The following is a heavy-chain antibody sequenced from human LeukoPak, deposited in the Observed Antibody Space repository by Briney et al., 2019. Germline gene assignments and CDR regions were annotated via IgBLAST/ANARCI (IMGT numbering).Heavy chain of an antibody. J-gene: IGHJ4*02. CDR1: GFTFDYYA. CDR3: AKDRSPSSSWYGGLNY. V-gene: IGHV3-9*01. CDR2: ICWNNCSI. Sequence: GRALRLSCAGSGFTFDYYALHWVRQTPGEGLGRGSGICWNNCSIGYAGSVKGRFTISRDNAKNPLYLQMNSLRAEDTALYYCAKDRSPSSSWYGGLNYWGQGTLVTVSS. D-gene: IGHD6-13*01.